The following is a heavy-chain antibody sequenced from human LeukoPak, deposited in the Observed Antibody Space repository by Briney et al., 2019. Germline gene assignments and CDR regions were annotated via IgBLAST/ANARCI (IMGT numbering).Heavy chain of an antibody. J-gene: IGHJ4*02. CDR2: IKGDGDAI. CDR3: ARDGSSFDY. Sequence: GGSLRLSCAASGFTFSSFWMSWIRHAPGKGLEWVANIKGDGDAIYYLGSVKGRFSISRDNAKNLLFLQMSSLTAEDTALYYCARDGSSFDYWGQGVLVTVSS. D-gene: IGHD3-10*01. V-gene: IGHV3-7*01. CDR1: GFTFSSFW.